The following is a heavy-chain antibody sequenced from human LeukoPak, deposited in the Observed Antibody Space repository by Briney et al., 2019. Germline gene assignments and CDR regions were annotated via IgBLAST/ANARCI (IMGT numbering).Heavy chain of an antibody. CDR2: ISDSSSII. V-gene: IGHV3-48*02. CDR1: GFTFSTYG. CDR3: ARRFGY. J-gene: IGHJ4*02. Sequence: PGGSLRLSCEASGFTFSTYGMNWGRQAPGKGLEWVSYISDSSSIIYYADSVKGRFTISRDNAKNSLYLQMNSLRDEDTAVYYCARRFGYWGQGTLVTVSS.